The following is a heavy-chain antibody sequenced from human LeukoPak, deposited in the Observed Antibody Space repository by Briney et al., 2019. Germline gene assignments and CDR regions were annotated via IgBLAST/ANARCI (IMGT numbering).Heavy chain of an antibody. D-gene: IGHD1-1*01. V-gene: IGHV3-15*01. J-gene: IGHJ6*02. CDR1: GFTFSNAW. CDR3: TTEGSNWNDGNYYYYGMDV. Sequence: GGSLRLSCAASGFTFSNAWMSWVRQAPGKGLEWVSRIKSKTDGGTTDYAAPVKGRFTISRDDSKNTLYLQMNSLKTEDTAVYYCTTEGSNWNDGNYYYYGMDVWGQGTTVTVSS. CDR2: IKSKTDGGTT.